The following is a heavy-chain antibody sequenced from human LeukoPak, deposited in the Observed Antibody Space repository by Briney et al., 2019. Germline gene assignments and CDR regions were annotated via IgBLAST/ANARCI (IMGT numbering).Heavy chain of an antibody. CDR2: ISISSSYI. CDR3: ARVRVGAYDFWSGYHDY. J-gene: IGHJ4*02. D-gene: IGHD3-3*01. Sequence: GGSLRLSCAASGFTFSSYNMNWVRQAPGKGLEWVSSISISSSYIYYASSVKGRFTISRDNAKNSLYPQMNSLRVEDTAVYYCARVRVGAYDFWSGYHDYWGQGTLVTVSS. V-gene: IGHV3-21*01. CDR1: GFTFSSYN.